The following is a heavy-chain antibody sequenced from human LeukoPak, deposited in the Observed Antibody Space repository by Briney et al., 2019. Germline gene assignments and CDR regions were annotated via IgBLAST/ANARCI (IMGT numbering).Heavy chain of an antibody. CDR2: ISSNGGST. CDR1: GFTFSSYA. Sequence: GGSLRLSCSASGFTFSSYAMHWVRQAPGKGLEYVSAISSNGGSTYYADSVKGRFTISRDNSKNTLYLQMSSLRAEDTAVYYCARDPPTGYDSPGDWGQGTLVTVSS. J-gene: IGHJ4*02. D-gene: IGHD3-22*01. CDR3: ARDPPTGYDSPGD. V-gene: IGHV3-64D*06.